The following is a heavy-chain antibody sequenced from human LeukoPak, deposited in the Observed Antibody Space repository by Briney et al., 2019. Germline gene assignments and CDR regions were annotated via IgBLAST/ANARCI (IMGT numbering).Heavy chain of an antibody. CDR1: GGSISSYY. CDR2: IYYSGST. J-gene: IGHJ1*01. V-gene: IGHV4-59*01. Sequence: SETLSLTCTVSGGSISSYYWSWIRQPPGKGLEWIGYIYYSGSTNYNPSLKSRVTISVDTSKNQFSLKLSSVTAADTAVYYCARYSGYDLEYFQHWGQGTLVTVSS. CDR3: ARYSGYDLEYFQH. D-gene: IGHD5-12*01.